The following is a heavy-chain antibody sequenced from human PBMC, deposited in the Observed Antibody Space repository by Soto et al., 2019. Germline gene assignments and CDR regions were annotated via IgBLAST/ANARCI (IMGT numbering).Heavy chain of an antibody. CDR2: ISYDGRNK. V-gene: IGHV3-30*01. CDR1: AFTFISYA. CDR3: ARDDYGDYGNFDC. D-gene: IGHD4-17*01. J-gene: IGHJ4*02. Sequence: GGSLRLSCAASAFTFISYAMHWVRQAPDKGLDWVAVISYDGRNKYYEDSVNSRFTTSRDNSKKKLYMQMNSLTDEDTAVYYCARDDYGDYGNFDCCGGGTLASVSS.